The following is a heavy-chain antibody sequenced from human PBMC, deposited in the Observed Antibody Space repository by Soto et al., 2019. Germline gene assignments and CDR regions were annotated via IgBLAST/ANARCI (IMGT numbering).Heavy chain of an antibody. Sequence: ASVKVSCKTSGYTFSSYGISWVRQAPGQGLEWMGWISVENGNTKYEQRFQGRVTMTTDTSTSIAYMELRSLRSDDTGVYYCARDFGPILTSSSDYGMDVWGPGTTLTV. V-gene: IGHV1-18*01. CDR3: ARDFGPILTSSSDYGMDV. J-gene: IGHJ6*02. CDR1: GYTFSSYG. D-gene: IGHD6-6*01. CDR2: ISVENGNT.